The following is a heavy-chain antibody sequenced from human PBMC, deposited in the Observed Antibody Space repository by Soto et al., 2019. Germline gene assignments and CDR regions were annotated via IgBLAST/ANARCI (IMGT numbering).Heavy chain of an antibody. CDR3: ARERGAGTYQGFDF. Sequence: QVQLQESGPGLVKPSGTLSLTCAVSGGSISSNNWWHWVRQPPGKGLEWIGEIYHSGGTNYSPSLKRRVTMSVDKSKNQFSLSLSSMTAADTAVYYCARERGAGTYQGFDFWGQGTLVTVSS. V-gene: IGHV4-4*02. CDR2: IYHSGGT. CDR1: GGSISSNNW. D-gene: IGHD1-26*01. J-gene: IGHJ4*02.